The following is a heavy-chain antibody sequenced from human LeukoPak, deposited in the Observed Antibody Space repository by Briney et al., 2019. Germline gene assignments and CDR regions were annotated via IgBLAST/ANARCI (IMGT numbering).Heavy chain of an antibody. CDR3: AKCSTVVPAAMDWFDP. J-gene: IGHJ5*02. V-gene: IGHV3-23*01. CDR2: ISGSGGST. D-gene: IGHD2-2*01. Sequence: GGSLRLSCAASGFTFSSYAMSWVRQAPGKGLEWVSAISGSGGSTYYADSVKGRFTISRDNSKNTLYLQMNSLRAEDTAVYYCAKCSTVVPAAMDWFDPWGQGTLVTVSS. CDR1: GFTFSSYA.